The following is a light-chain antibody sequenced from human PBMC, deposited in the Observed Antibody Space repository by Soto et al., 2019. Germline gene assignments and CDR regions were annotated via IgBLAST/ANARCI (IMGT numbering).Light chain of an antibody. Sequence: QSALTQPPSAFGSLGQSVTISCTGTDNDVGGYNYVSWYQQHPGKTPKLLVYEVSQRPSGVPDRFSGSKSGNTASLTVSGLQAEDEADYCCSSYAGSNNFEIGVFGGGTKLTVL. CDR1: DNDVGGYNY. CDR3: SSYAGSNNFEIGV. J-gene: IGLJ2*01. V-gene: IGLV2-8*01. CDR2: EVS.